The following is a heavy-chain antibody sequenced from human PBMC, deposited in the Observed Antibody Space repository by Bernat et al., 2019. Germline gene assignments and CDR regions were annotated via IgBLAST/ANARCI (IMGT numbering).Heavy chain of an antibody. V-gene: IGHV3-33*01. J-gene: IGHJ4*02. Sequence: QVQLVESGGGVVQPGRSLRLSCAASGFTFRSYGMHWVRQAPGKGLEWVVLIWYDGSNQYYADSVKGRFTISRDNSKNTLYLQMNSLRAEDTAVYYCASGYRRLDYWGQGTLVTVSS. CDR3: ASGYRRLDY. CDR2: IWYDGSNQ. D-gene: IGHD5-12*01. CDR1: GFTFRSYG.